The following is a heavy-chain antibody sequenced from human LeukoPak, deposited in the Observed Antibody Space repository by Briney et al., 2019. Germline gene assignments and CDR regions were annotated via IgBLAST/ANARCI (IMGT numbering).Heavy chain of an antibody. J-gene: IGHJ4*02. D-gene: IGHD3-3*01. CDR3: ARDSYYDFWSGYDN. CDR1: GGSISSYY. V-gene: IGHV4-59*01. CDR2: IYYSGST. Sequence: PSETLSLTCTVSGGSISSYYWSWIRQPPGKGLEWIGYIYYSGSTNYNPSLKSRVTISVDTSKNQFSLKLSSVTAADTAVYYCARDSYYDFWSGYDNWGQGTLVTVSS.